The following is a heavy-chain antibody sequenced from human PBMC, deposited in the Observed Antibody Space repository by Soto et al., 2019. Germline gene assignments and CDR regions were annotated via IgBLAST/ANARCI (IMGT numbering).Heavy chain of an antibody. J-gene: IGHJ4*02. V-gene: IGHV1-69*06. Sequence: QVQLVQSGAEVKKPGSSVKVSCKASGGTFSSYAISWVRKAPGQGLEWMGGIIPVFGTANYAQKFQGRVTITPDKSARTAYMELSSLRSEDTAVYYCVREHYDSSGYPKHVYFDYWGQGTLVTVS. CDR1: GGTFSSYA. CDR3: VREHYDSSGYPKHVYFDY. CDR2: IIPVFGTA. D-gene: IGHD3-22*01.